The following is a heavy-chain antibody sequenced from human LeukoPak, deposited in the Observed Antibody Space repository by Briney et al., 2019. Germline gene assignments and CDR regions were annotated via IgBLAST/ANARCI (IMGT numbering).Heavy chain of an antibody. CDR3: ARDSSGLYYFDY. Sequence: PGGSLRLSCAASGFTFSSYAMSWVRQAPGKGLEWVSAISGSGGSTYYADSVKGRFTISRDNSKNTLYLQMNSLRAEDTAVYYCARDSSGLYYFDYWGQGTLVTVSS. V-gene: IGHV3-23*01. J-gene: IGHJ4*02. CDR2: ISGSGGST. CDR1: GFTFSSYA. D-gene: IGHD3-22*01.